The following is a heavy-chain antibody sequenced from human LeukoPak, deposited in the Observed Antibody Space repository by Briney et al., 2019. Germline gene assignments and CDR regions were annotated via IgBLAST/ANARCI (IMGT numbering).Heavy chain of an antibody. J-gene: IGHJ4*02. Sequence: ASVKVSCKASGYTFTGYYMHWVRQAPGQGLEWMGRINPYSGGTNYAQKFQGRVTMTRDTSISTAYMELSRLRSDDTAVYYCARVTYYYGSGSVQGFDYWGQGTLVTVSS. CDR1: GYTFTGYY. V-gene: IGHV1-2*06. D-gene: IGHD3-10*01. CDR2: INPYSGGT. CDR3: ARVTYYYGSGSVQGFDY.